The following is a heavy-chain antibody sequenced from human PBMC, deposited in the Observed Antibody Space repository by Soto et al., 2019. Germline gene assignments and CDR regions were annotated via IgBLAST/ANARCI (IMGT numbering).Heavy chain of an antibody. D-gene: IGHD5-18*01. J-gene: IGHJ5*02. CDR2: TSGSGGST. Sequence: GGSLRLSCAASGFTFISYAMSWGRQAPGKGLEWVSATSGSGGSTYYADSVKGRFTISRDNSKNTLYLQMNSLRAEDTAVYYCAKDGDTAYWFDPWGQGTLVTVSS. CDR3: AKDGDTAYWFDP. V-gene: IGHV3-23*01. CDR1: GFTFISYA.